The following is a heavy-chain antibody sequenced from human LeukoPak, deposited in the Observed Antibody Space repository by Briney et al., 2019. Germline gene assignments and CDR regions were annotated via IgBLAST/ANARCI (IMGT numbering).Heavy chain of an antibody. J-gene: IGHJ3*02. CDR2: IYSSETT. CDR3: ARRNDFDI. CDR1: GGSITGYH. V-gene: IGHV4-4*08. Sequence: SQTLSLTCTVSGGSITGYHWSWIRQPPGKGLEWIGYIYSSETTNYKPSLKSRVTISADTSKNQFSLKLTSVTAADTAIYYCARRNDFDIWGQGTMVTVSS.